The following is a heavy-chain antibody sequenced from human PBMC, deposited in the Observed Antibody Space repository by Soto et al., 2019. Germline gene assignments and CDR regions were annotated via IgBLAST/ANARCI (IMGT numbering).Heavy chain of an antibody. CDR3: AREGSGSYAGAFDY. CDR2: ISSSGSTI. D-gene: IGHD1-26*01. Sequence: ESGGGLVQPGGSLRLSCAASGFTFSSYEMNWVRQAPGKGLEWVSYISSSGSTIYYADSVKGRFTISRDNAKNSLYLQMNSLRAEDTAVYYCAREGSGSYAGAFDYWGQGTLVTVSS. CDR1: GFTFSSYE. V-gene: IGHV3-48*03. J-gene: IGHJ4*02.